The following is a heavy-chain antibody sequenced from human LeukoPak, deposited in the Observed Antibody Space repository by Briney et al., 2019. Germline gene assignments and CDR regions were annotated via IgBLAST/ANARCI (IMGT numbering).Heavy chain of an antibody. CDR1: GGSISSSSYH. D-gene: IGHD6-13*01. CDR2: IYYSGST. Sequence: PSETLSLTCTVSGGSISSSSYHWGWIRQPPGKGLEWIGSIYYSGSTYYNPSLKSRVTISVDTSKNQFSLKLSSVTAADTAVYYCATTYSSSWSPFDYWGQGTLVTVSS. J-gene: IGHJ4*02. V-gene: IGHV4-39*01. CDR3: ATTYSSSWSPFDY.